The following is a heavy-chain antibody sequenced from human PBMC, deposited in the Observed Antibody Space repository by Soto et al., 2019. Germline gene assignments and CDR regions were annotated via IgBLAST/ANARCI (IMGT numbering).Heavy chain of an antibody. J-gene: IGHJ4*02. CDR3: ARLNHYYDKAGDY. CDR1: GYTFTSYG. V-gene: IGHV1-18*01. Sequence: ASVKVSCKASGYTFTSYGISWVRQAPGQGLEWMGWISAYNGNTNYAQKLQGRVTMTTDKSIGTAYLQWSSLKASDTAMYFCARLNHYYDKAGDYWGQGTLVTVSS. D-gene: IGHD3-22*01. CDR2: ISAYNGNT.